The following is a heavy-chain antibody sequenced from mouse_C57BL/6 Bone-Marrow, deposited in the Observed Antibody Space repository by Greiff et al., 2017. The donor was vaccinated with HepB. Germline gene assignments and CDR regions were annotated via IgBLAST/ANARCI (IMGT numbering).Heavy chain of an antibody. V-gene: IGHV2-2*01. D-gene: IGHD2-5*01. Sequence: VQLQQSGPGLVQPSQSLSITCTVSGFSLTSYGVHWVRQSPGKGLEWLGVIWSGGSTDYNAAFISRLSISKDNSKSQVFFKMNSLQADDTAIYYCARKGYSNYVWFAYWGQGTLVTVSA. CDR3: ARKGYSNYVWFAY. CDR1: GFSLTSYG. J-gene: IGHJ3*01. CDR2: IWSGGST.